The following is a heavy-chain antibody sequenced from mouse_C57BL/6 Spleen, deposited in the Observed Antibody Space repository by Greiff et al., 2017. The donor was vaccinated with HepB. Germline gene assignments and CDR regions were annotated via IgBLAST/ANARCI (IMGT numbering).Heavy chain of an antibody. Sequence: QVQLQQPGAELVMPGASVKLSCKASGYNFTSYWMHWVKQRPGQGLEWIGEIDPSDSYTNYNQKFKGKSTLTVDKSSSTAYMQLSSLTSEDSAVYYCARGDAMDYWGQGTSVTVSS. CDR1: GYNFTSYW. CDR2: IDPSDSYT. J-gene: IGHJ4*01. V-gene: IGHV1-69*01. CDR3: ARGDAMDY. D-gene: IGHD3-3*01.